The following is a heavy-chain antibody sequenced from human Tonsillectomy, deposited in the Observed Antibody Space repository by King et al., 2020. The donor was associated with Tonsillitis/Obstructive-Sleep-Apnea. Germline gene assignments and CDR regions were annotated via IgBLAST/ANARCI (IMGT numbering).Heavy chain of an antibody. J-gene: IGHJ6*02. V-gene: IGHV4-59*01. CDR1: GGSISSSY. CDR3: ARGDSSAYSYGMDV. CDR2: IHYSGST. Sequence: VQLQESGPGLVKPSETLSLTCTVSGGSISSSYWSWIRQPLGKGLEWIGYIHYSGSTSYNPSLKSRVIISVDTSKNQFSLNLSSVTAADTAVYYCARGDSSAYSYGMDVWGQGTTVTVSS. D-gene: IGHD5-18*01.